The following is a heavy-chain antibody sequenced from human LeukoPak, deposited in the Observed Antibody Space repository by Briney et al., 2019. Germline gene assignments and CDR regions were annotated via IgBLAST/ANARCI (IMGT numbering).Heavy chain of an antibody. V-gene: IGHV1-2*02. CDR3: ARDLSGSYWGGFDY. CDR1: GNTXTXYY. D-gene: IGHD1-26*01. CDR2: INPNSGGT. Sequence: ASVKVSCKASGNTXTXYYMXWVXXAPGQXLEWMGWINPNSGGTNYAQKFQGRVTMTRDTSISTAYMELSSLSSDDTAAYYCARDLSGSYWGGFDYWGLGTLVTVSS. J-gene: IGHJ4*02.